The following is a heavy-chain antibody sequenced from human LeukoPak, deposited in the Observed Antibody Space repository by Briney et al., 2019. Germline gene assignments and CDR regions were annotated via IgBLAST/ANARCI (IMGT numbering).Heavy chain of an antibody. CDR3: ARVGSGALNDAFDI. D-gene: IGHD6-19*01. J-gene: IGHJ3*02. CDR2: INTDGSST. Sequence: PGGSLRLSCAASGFTFSSYAMSWVRQAPGKGLVWVSRINTDGSSTSYADSVKGRFTISRDNAKNTLYLQMNSLRAEDTAVYYCARVGSGALNDAFDIWGQGTMVTVSS. CDR1: GFTFSSYA. V-gene: IGHV3-74*01.